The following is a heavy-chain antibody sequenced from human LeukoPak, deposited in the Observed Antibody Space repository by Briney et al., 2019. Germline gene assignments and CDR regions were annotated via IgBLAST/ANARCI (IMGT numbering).Heavy chain of an antibody. CDR3: ARGYCSGGSCLGFYYYYMDV. D-gene: IGHD2-15*01. CDR2: INPNSGGT. CDR1: GGTFSSYA. J-gene: IGHJ6*03. Sequence: ASVKVSCKASGGTFSSYAISWVRQAPGQGLEWMGWINPNSGGTNYAQKFQGRVTMTRDTSISTAYMELSRLRSDDTAVYYCARGYCSGGSCLGFYYYYMDVWGKGTTVTVSS. V-gene: IGHV1-2*02.